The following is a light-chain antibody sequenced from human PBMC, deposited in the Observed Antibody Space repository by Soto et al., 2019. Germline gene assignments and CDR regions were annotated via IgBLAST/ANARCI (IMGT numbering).Light chain of an antibody. CDR1: SSNIGSNT. CDR3: AAWDDSMNGVV. J-gene: IGLJ2*01. CDR2: SNN. V-gene: IGLV1-44*01. Sequence: QSLLTQPPSASGTPGRRVTISCSGSSSNIGSNTVNWYQQLPGTAPKLLIYSNNQRPSGVPARFSGSTSRTSASLAISGLQSEDEADYYCAAWDDSMNGVVFGGGTKVTVL.